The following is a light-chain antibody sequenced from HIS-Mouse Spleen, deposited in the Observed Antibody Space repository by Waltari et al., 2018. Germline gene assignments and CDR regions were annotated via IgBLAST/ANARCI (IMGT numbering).Light chain of an antibody. CDR2: EGR. CDR3: CSYAGSSTFEV. J-gene: IGLJ2*01. Sequence: QSALTQPASASASPGQSITISCTGPSIDVGCYTLVSCYQQPPGQTPKLMIYEGRKRPSGVSNRFSGSKSGNRAFLTNSGLQAEDEADYYCCSYAGSSTFEVFGGGTKLTVL. V-gene: IGLV2-23*03. CDR1: SIDVGCYTL.